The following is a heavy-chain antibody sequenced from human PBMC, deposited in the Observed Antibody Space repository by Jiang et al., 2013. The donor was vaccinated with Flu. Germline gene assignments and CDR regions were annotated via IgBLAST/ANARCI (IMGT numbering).Heavy chain of an antibody. J-gene: IGHJ4*02. V-gene: IGHV4-59*01. Sequence: GSGLVKPSETLSLTCTVSGGSISSYYWSWIRQPPGKGLEWIGYIYYSGSTNNNPSLKSRVTISVDTSKNQFSLKLSSVTAADTAVYYCARVVGYDYYGSGSKYYFDYWGQGTLVTVSS. D-gene: IGHD3-10*01. CDR1: GGSISSYY. CDR3: ARVVGYDYYGSGSKYYFDY. CDR2: IYYSGST.